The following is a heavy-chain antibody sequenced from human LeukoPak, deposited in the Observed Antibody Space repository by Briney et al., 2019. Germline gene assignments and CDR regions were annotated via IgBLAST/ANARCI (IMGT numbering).Heavy chain of an antibody. Sequence: GGSLRLSCAASGFTFNHYAMSWVRQAPGKGLEWVSVIYSDGSTYFADSVKGRFTISRDNPKNTLYLQMNSLRAEDTAVYYCARATRGYSYVLDYWGQGTLVTVSS. V-gene: IGHV3-53*01. J-gene: IGHJ4*02. CDR1: GFTFNHYA. CDR3: ARATRGYSYVLDY. D-gene: IGHD5-18*01. CDR2: IYSDGST.